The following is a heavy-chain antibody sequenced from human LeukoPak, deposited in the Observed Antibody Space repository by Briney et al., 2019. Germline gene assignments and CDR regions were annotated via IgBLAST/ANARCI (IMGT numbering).Heavy chain of an antibody. CDR2: IWYDGSNK. J-gene: IGHJ4*02. V-gene: IGHV3-33*06. CDR3: AKDTTTSRRGFDY. Sequence: GRSLRLSCAASGFTFSSYGMLWVRQAPGKGLEWVAVIWYDGSNKYYADSVKGRFTISRDNSKNTLYLQMNSLRAEDTAVFYCAKDTTTSRRGFDYWGQGILVTVSS. CDR1: GFTFSSYG. D-gene: IGHD3-10*01.